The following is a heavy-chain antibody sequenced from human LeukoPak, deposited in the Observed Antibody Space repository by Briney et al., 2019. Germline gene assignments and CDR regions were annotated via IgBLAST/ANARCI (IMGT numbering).Heavy chain of an antibody. Sequence: SETLSLTCTVSGGSISSGGYYWSWIRQPPGKGLEWIGYIYHSGSTYYNPSLKSRVTISVDRSKNQFSLKLSSVTAADTAVYYCARGVELELVAKYFDYWGQGTLVTVSS. V-gene: IGHV4-30-2*01. CDR1: GGSISSGGYY. D-gene: IGHD1-7*01. CDR2: IYHSGST. J-gene: IGHJ4*02. CDR3: ARGVELELVAKYFDY.